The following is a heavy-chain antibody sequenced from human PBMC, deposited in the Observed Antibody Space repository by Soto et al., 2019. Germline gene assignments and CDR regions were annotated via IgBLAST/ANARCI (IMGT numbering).Heavy chain of an antibody. CDR1: GFTLTTYA. CDR3: ARGGADHYQYGMDV. D-gene: IGHD3-10*01. CDR2: MNGAGTST. J-gene: IGHJ6*02. V-gene: IGHV3-23*01. Sequence: GGSLRLSCAASGFTLTTYAMTWVRQPPGKGLEWVSSMNGAGTSTSHADSVKGRFTTSRDNSRNTLYLEMNNLRAEDTAVYYCARGGADHYQYGMDVWGQGTTVT.